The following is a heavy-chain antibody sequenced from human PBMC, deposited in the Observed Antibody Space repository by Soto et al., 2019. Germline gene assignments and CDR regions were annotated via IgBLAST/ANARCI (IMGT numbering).Heavy chain of an antibody. CDR2: ISWNSAYI. D-gene: IGHD5-12*01. J-gene: IGHJ4*02. V-gene: IGHV3-9*01. CDR1: GFTFDDYA. Sequence: PGGSLRLSCVASGFTFDDYAMHWVRQVPGKGLEWVSVISWNSAYIGYADSVKGRFTISRDNAKNSVSLQMNSLRTEDTALYYCASRYSGYEDFDYWGQGTLVTVSS. CDR3: ASRYSGYEDFDY.